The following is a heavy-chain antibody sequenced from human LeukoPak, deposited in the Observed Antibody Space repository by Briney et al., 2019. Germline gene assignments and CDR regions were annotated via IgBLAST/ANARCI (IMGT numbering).Heavy chain of an antibody. CDR3: VSFYETY. D-gene: IGHD2-2*01. CDR1: GNYW. CDR2: INSDGSWT. Sequence: GGSLRLSCAASGNYWMHWVRQAPGKGLVWVSHINSDGSWTSCADSVKGRFTISKDNAKNTVYLQMNNLRAEDTAVYYCVSFYETYWGRGTLVTVSS. V-gene: IGHV3-74*01. J-gene: IGHJ4*02.